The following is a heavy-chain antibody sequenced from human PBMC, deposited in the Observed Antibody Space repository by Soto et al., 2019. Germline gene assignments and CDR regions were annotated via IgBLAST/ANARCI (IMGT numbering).Heavy chain of an antibody. CDR1: GFTFSTYA. D-gene: IGHD6-19*01. V-gene: IGHV3-23*01. J-gene: IGHJ6*02. CDR3: AKDRAVAGIGEYYGMDV. Sequence: EVQLLESGGGLIQPGGSLRLSCAVSGFTFSTYAMDWVRQAPGKGLEWVSALSGSGGGTYYADSVKGRFTISRDNSTNTLYLQMNSLRAEDTTVYYCAKDRAVAGIGEYYGMDVWGRGTTVAVSS. CDR2: LSGSGGGT.